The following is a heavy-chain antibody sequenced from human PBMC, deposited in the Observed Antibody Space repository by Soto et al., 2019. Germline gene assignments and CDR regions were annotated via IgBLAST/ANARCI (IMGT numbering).Heavy chain of an antibody. D-gene: IGHD6-6*01. J-gene: IGHJ6*02. CDR3: ARGGSSSFGYHCYGMDV. CDR1: GYSFTSYW. V-gene: IGHV5-51*01. Sequence: WESLKISCKGSGYSFTSYWIGWVRQMPGKGLEWMGIIYPGDSDTRYSPSFQGQVTISADKSISTAYLQWSSLKASDTAMYYCARGGSSSFGYHCYGMDVWGQGTSVTVSS. CDR2: IYPGDSDT.